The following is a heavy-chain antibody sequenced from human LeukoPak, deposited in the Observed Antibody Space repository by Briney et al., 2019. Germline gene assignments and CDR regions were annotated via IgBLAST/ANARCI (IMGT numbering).Heavy chain of an antibody. CDR1: GGTFSSYA. J-gene: IGHJ5*02. V-gene: IGHV1-69*05. CDR2: IIPIFGTA. CDR3: ASQHSSWHDP. Sequence: SVKVSCKASGGTFSSYAISWVRQAPGQGLEWMGGIIPIFGTANYAQKFQGRVTITTDESTSTAYMELSSLRSEDTAVYYCASQHSSWHDPWGQGTLVTVSS. D-gene: IGHD6-13*01.